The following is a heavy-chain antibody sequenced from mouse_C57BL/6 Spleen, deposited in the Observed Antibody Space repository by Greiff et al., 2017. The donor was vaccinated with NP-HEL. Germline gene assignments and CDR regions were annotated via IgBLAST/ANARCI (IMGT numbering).Heavy chain of an antibody. D-gene: IGHD1-1*01. CDR3: ARALYGSSYGSPFAY. J-gene: IGHJ3*01. V-gene: IGHV1-69*01. CDR2: IDPSDSYT. Sequence: QVQLQQPGAELVMPGASVKLSCTASGYTFTSYWMHWVKQRPGQGLEWIGEIDPSDSYTNYNQKFKGQSTLTVDKSSSTAYMQLSSLTSEDSAVYYCARALYGSSYGSPFAYWGQGTLVTVSA. CDR1: GYTFTSYW.